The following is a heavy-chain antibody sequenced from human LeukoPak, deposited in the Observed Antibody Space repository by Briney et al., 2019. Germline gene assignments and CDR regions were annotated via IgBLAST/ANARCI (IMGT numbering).Heavy chain of an antibody. CDR1: EGTFSSYA. J-gene: IGHJ4*02. V-gene: IGHV1-69*13. CDR2: IIPIFGTA. Sequence: ASVKVSCKASEGTFSSYAISWVRQAPGQGLEWMGGIIPIFGTANYAQKFQGRVTITADESTSTAYMELSSLRSEDTAVYYCASGVRTTAMVDFDYWGQGTLVTVSS. CDR3: ASGVRTTAMVDFDY. D-gene: IGHD5-18*01.